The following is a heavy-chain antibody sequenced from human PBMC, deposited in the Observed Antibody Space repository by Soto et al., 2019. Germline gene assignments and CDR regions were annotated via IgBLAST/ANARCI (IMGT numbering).Heavy chain of an antibody. CDR1: GYTLTELS. Sequence: ASVKVSCKVSGYTLTELSMHWVRQAPGKGLEWMGGFDPEDGETIYAQKFQGRVTMTEDTSTDTAYMELSSLRSEDTAVYYCATWGSPYSSSWYVIDYWGQGTLVTVSS. V-gene: IGHV1-24*01. CDR2: FDPEDGET. D-gene: IGHD6-13*01. J-gene: IGHJ4*02. CDR3: ATWGSPYSSSWYVIDY.